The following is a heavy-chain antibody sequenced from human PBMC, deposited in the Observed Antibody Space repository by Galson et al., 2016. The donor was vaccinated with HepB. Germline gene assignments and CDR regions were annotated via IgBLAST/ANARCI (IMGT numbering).Heavy chain of an antibody. Sequence: SLRLSCAASGFSFSSYGMHWVRQAPGKGLEWVAVISYDGSNKYYADSVKGRFTISRDNSKNTLYLQMNSLRAEDTGVYFCAKDRGESSAYSSRCLNFWGQGTLVTVSS. CDR3: AKDRGESSAYSSRCLNF. CDR2: ISYDGSNK. D-gene: IGHD6-13*01. CDR1: GFSFSSYG. J-gene: IGHJ4*02. V-gene: IGHV3-30*18.